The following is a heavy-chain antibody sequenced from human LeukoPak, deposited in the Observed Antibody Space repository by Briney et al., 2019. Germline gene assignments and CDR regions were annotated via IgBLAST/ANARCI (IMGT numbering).Heavy chain of an antibody. D-gene: IGHD3-3*01. V-gene: IGHV4-30-4*01. J-gene: IGHJ4*02. CDR3: ARVLEGDLWSGYYGYYFDY. Sequence: SETLSLTCTVSGGSISSGDYYWSWIRQPPGKGLEWIGYIYYSGSTYYHPSLKSRVTISVDTSKNQFSLKLSSVTAADTAVYYCARVLEGDLWSGYYGYYFDYWGQGTLVTVSS. CDR1: GGSISSGDYY. CDR2: IYYSGST.